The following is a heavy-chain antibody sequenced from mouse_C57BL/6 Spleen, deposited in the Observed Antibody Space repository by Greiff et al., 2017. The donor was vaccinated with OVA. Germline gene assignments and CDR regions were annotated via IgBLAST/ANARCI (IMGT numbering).Heavy chain of an antibody. Sequence: EVQLVESGGGLVQPKGSLKLSCAASGFTFNTYAMHWVRQAPGKGLEWVARIRSKSSNYATYYADSVEDRFTISRDDSQSMLYLQMNNLKTEDTAMYYCVREGDGVYYFDYWGQGTTLTVSS. J-gene: IGHJ2*01. D-gene: IGHD3-3*01. CDR3: VREGDGVYYFDY. CDR2: IRSKSSNYAT. V-gene: IGHV10-3*01. CDR1: GFTFNTYA.